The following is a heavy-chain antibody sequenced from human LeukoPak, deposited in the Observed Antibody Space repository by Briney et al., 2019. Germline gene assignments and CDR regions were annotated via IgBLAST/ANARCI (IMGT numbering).Heavy chain of an antibody. Sequence: SSETLSLTCTVSGDSVGSDNYYWSWIRQLPGKGLEWIGYIYHNGGTKYNPSLRSRVTMSVDTSQNHVSLKLGSVTAADTAVYYCARDRRGYYDSSGYFDRWGQGTLVTVSS. V-gene: IGHV4-61*03. J-gene: IGHJ4*02. CDR1: GDSVGSDNYY. CDR3: ARDRRGYYDSSGYFDR. D-gene: IGHD3-22*01. CDR2: IYHNGGT.